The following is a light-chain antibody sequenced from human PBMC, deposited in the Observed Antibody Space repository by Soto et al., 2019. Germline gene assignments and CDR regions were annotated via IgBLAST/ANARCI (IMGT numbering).Light chain of an antibody. CDR3: QSYDSSLSGSIV. V-gene: IGLV1-40*01. CDR2: ANT. J-gene: IGLJ1*01. Sequence: QSVLTQPPSVSGAPGQRVTISCTGSISNIGAGYDVHWYQQLPGTAPKLLIYANTNRPSGVPDRFSGSKSGTSASLAITGLQAEDEADYHCQSYDSSLSGSIVFGTGTKVTVL. CDR1: ISNIGAGYD.